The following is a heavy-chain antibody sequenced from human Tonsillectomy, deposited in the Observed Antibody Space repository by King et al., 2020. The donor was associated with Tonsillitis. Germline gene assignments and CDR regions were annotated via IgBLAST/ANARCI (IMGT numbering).Heavy chain of an antibody. D-gene: IGHD6-19*01. V-gene: IGHV4-39*02. CDR1: GSSINSGFYY. CDR2: IYFSGST. Sequence: MQLQESGPGLVKPSETLSLTCTVSGSSINSGFYYWAWIRQPPGKWLEWIGSIYFSGSTYYNPSLKSGRTYSNPSLKSRVTISVDTSKNHFSLKLRPVTAADTAVYYCAKPSIAVAGRGWFDPWGQGTLVTVSS. CDR3: AKPSIAVAGRGWFDP. J-gene: IGHJ5*02.